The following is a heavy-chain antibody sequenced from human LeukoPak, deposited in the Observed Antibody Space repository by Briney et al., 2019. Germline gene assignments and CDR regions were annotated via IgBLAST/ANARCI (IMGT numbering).Heavy chain of an antibody. Sequence: PGGSLRLSCAASGFTFSSYAMSWVRRAPGKGLEWVSAITGSGGNTYYADSVKRRFTNSRDNSKNTLYLQMNSLRGEDTAVYYCAKEDGWIVVVPAAIVYWGQGTLVTVSS. D-gene: IGHD2-2*02. V-gene: IGHV3-23*01. J-gene: IGHJ4*02. CDR3: AKEDGWIVVVPAAIVY. CDR1: GFTFSSYA. CDR2: ITGSGGNT.